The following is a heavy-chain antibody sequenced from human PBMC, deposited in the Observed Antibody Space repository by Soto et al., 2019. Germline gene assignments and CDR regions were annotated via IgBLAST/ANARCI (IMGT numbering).Heavy chain of an antibody. CDR3: ARSRYLYSSGWYAFDI. V-gene: IGHV5-51*01. Sequence: GESLKISCKGSGYSFTSYWIGWVRQMPGKGLEWMGIIYPGDSDTRYSPSFQGQVTISADKSISTAYLQWSSLKASDTAMYYCARSRYLYSSGWYAFDIWGQGTMVTVS. CDR2: IYPGDSDT. CDR1: GYSFTSYW. D-gene: IGHD6-19*01. J-gene: IGHJ3*02.